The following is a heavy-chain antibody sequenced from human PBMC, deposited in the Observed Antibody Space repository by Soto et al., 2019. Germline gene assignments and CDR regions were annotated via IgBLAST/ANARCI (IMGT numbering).Heavy chain of an antibody. Sequence: GGSLRLSCAASGFTFSSYAMSWVRQAPGEGLEWASAISGSGGSTYYADSVKGRFTISRDNSKNTLYLQMNSLRAEDTAVYYCAKDPDLDIVVVVAATGWFDPWGQGTLVTVSS. D-gene: IGHD2-15*01. CDR3: AKDPDLDIVVVVAATGWFDP. J-gene: IGHJ5*02. V-gene: IGHV3-23*01. CDR2: ISGSGGST. CDR1: GFTFSSYA.